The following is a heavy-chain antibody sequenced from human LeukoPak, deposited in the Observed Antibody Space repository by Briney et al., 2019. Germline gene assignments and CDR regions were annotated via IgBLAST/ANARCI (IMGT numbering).Heavy chain of an antibody. D-gene: IGHD2-2*01. CDR1: GYTFTNYD. CDR2: MNPNSGNT. V-gene: IGHV1-8*01. J-gene: IGHJ5*02. CDR3: AREEACSSTSCSGFDP. Sequence: GASVKVSCKASGYTFTNYDINWVRQATGQGLEWMGWMNPNSGNTGYAQRFQGRVTMTRNTSINTAYMELSSLRSEDTAVYYCAREEACSSTSCSGFDPWGQGTLVTVPS.